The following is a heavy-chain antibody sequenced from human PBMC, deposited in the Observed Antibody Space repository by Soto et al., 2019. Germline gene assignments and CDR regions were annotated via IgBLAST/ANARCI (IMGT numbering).Heavy chain of an antibody. D-gene: IGHD6-19*01. CDR1: GGSISSGHG. CDR3: ARHIAVAGPRGFDY. J-gene: IGHJ4*02. Sequence: QVELQESGPGLVKTSGALSLTCAVSGGSISSGHGGSWVRQPPGEGLEWMGEIFQSGTTNYNPSVESRVIISMDKSKNQFSLEVISVTAADTAVYFCARHIAVAGPRGFDYWGQGTLVTVSS. V-gene: IGHV4-4*02. CDR2: IFQSGTT.